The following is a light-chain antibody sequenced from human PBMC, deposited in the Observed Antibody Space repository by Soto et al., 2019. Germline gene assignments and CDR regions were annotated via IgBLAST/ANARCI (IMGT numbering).Light chain of an antibody. CDR3: QQYEGSPLT. CDR2: GGS. J-gene: IGKJ4*01. CDR1: QSVSSSY. V-gene: IGKV3-20*01. Sequence: EIVLTQSRXXLSVSPGERVTLSXRASQSVSSSYLAWYQQRPGQVPRLLIYGGSSRATGIPDRFSGSGSGTDFTLAISRLEPEDFAVYYCQQYEGSPLTFGGGTKVDIK.